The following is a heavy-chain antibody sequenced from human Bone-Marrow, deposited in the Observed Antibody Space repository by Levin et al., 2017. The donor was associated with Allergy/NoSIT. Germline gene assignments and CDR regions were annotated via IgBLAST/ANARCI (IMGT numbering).Heavy chain of an antibody. J-gene: IGHJ5*02. CDR2: IWYDGSYK. Sequence: SCTASGFDFSRHGMHWVRQAPGKGLEWVAIIWYDGSYKYYGDPVKGRFTISRDNSKNTLYLQMNSLRAEDTAVYYCARERRYSNWLDPWGQGTLVTVSS. D-gene: IGHD2-21*01. V-gene: IGHV3-33*01. CDR3: ARERRYSNWLDP. CDR1: GFDFSRHG.